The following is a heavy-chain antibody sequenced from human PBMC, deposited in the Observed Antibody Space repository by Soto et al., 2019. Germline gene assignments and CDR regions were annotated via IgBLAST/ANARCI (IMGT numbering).Heavy chain of an antibody. V-gene: IGHV3-30*18. CDR2: ISYEGRNK. J-gene: IGHJ4*02. D-gene: IGHD4-4*01. CDR3: AKGRDSTLLRWQYFDN. Sequence: VQLVESGGDVIHSGKSLRLSCAVSGFTFSLYGMHWIRQAPGKGLEWVAFISYEGRNKYYADSVKGRFTISRDNSKNTVSLQMESLRPEDTAAYYCAKGRDSTLLRWQYFDNWGQGTQVTVSS. CDR1: GFTFSLYG.